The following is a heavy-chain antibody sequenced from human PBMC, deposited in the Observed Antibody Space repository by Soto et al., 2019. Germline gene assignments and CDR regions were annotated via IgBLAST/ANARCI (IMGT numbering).Heavy chain of an antibody. CDR3: AREPRDSSGWYIYYYGMDV. D-gene: IGHD6-19*01. CDR1: VGSFSGYY. J-gene: IGHJ6*02. CDR2: INHSGST. Sequence: SETPSLTCAVYVGSFSGYYWSWIRQPPGKGLEWIGEINHSGSTNYNPSLKSRVTISVDTSKNQFSLKLSSVTAADTAVYYCAREPRDSSGWYIYYYGMDVWGQGTTVTVSS. V-gene: IGHV4-34*01.